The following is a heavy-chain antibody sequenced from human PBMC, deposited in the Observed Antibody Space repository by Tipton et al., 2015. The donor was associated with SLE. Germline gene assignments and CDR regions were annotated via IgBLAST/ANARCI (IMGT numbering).Heavy chain of an antibody. Sequence: TLSLTCTVSGVSISRSSYYWGWIRRPPGKGLEWIGSIYYSGSTYYNPSLKSRVTIYVDTSKNQFSLKLTSVTAADTAVYYCARGYIEMTTWGQGILVTVSS. V-gene: IGHV4-39*07. D-gene: IGHD5-24*01. CDR1: GVSISRSSYY. CDR2: IYYSGST. J-gene: IGHJ4*02. CDR3: ARGYIEMTT.